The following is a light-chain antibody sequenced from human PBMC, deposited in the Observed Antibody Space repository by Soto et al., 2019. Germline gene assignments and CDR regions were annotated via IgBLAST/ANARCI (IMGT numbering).Light chain of an antibody. CDR2: GAS. V-gene: IGKV3-20*01. CDR3: QQYGSSPTT. Sequence: EIVLTQSPGTLSLSPGERATLSCRASQSVTSSYLAWWQQKPGQAPRLLIYGASSRATGIPDRFSGSGSGTDFTLTISRLEPEDFAVYFCQQYGSSPTTVGQGTKVDIK. CDR1: QSVTSSY. J-gene: IGKJ1*01.